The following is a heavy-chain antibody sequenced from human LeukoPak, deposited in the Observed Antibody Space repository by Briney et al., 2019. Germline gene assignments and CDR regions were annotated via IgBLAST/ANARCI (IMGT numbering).Heavy chain of an antibody. V-gene: IGHV3-30-3*01. J-gene: IGHJ5*02. CDR1: GFTFSSYA. D-gene: IGHD2-2*01. CDR3: ARGTPYQLLISWFDP. CDR2: ISYDGSNK. Sequence: GGSLRLSCAASGFTFSSYAMHWVRQAPGKGLGWVAVISYDGSNKYYADSVKGRFTISRDNSKNTLYLQMNSLRAEDTAVYYCARGTPYQLLISWFDPWGQGTLVTVSS.